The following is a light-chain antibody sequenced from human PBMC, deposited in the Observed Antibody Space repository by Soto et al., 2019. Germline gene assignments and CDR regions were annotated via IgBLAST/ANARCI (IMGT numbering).Light chain of an antibody. V-gene: IGLV1-51*01. CDR2: DDD. J-gene: IGLJ2*01. CDR3: SSYTSTNILV. Sequence: QSVMTQPPSVSAAPGQKVTISCSGSSSNIGGNSVSWYQQLPGTAPKLLIYDDDKRPSGIPDRFSGSKSGTSATLGITGFRTGDEADYYCSSYTSTNILVFGGGTKLTVL. CDR1: SSNIGGNS.